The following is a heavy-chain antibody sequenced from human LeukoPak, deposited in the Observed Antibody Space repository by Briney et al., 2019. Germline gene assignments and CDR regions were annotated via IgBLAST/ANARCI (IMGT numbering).Heavy chain of an antibody. D-gene: IGHD2-15*01. CDR2: IIPIFGTA. CDR3: ARARPYCSGGSCYSAPFDY. V-gene: IGHV1-69*13. Sequence: SSVTVSCKASGGTFSSYAISWVRQAPGQGLEWMGGIIPIFGTANYAQKFQGRVTITADESTSTAYMELSSLRSEDTAVYYCARARPYCSGGSCYSAPFDYWGQGTLVTVSS. J-gene: IGHJ4*02. CDR1: GGTFSSYA.